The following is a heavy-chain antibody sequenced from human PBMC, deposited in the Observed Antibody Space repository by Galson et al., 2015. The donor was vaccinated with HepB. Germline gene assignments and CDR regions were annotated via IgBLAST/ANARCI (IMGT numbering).Heavy chain of an antibody. Sequence: SVKVSCKASGGTFSSYAISWVRQAPGQGLEWMGGIIPIFGTANYAQKFQGRVTITADKSTSTAYMELSSLRSEDTAVYYCASLRLGELSSYYYYGMDVWGQGTTVTVSS. CDR3: ASLRLGELSSYYYYGMDV. J-gene: IGHJ6*02. D-gene: IGHD3-16*02. CDR1: GGTFSSYA. V-gene: IGHV1-69*06. CDR2: IIPIFGTA.